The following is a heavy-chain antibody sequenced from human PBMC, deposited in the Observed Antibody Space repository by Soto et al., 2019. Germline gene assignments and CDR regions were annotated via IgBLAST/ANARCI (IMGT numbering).Heavy chain of an antibody. CDR3: TPKGKYYDSSGYFDY. V-gene: IGHV3-23*01. J-gene: IGHJ4*02. CDR2: ISGSGGST. Sequence: GGSLRLSCAASGFTFSSYAMSWVRQAPGKGLEWVSAISGSGGSTYYADSVKGRFTISRDNSKNTLYLQMNSLRAEDTAVYYCTPKGKYYDSSGYFDYWGQGTLVTVSS. D-gene: IGHD3-22*01. CDR1: GFTFSSYA.